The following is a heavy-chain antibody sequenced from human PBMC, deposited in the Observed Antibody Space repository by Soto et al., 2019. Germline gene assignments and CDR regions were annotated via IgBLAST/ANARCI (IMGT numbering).Heavy chain of an antibody. CDR3: ARDSQRYCGGDCHDAFDI. V-gene: IGHV3-48*02. CDR2: ISSSSSTI. CDR1: GFTFSSYS. J-gene: IGHJ3*02. Sequence: EVQLVESGGGLVQPGGSLRLSCAASGFTFSSYSMNWVRQAPGKGLEWVSYISSSSSTIYYADSVKGRFTISRDNAKNSLYQQMNSLRDEDTAVYYCARDSQRYCGGDCHDAFDIWGQGTMVTVSS. D-gene: IGHD2-21*02.